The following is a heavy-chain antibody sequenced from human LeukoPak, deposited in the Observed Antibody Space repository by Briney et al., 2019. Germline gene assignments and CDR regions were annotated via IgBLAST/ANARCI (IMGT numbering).Heavy chain of an antibody. J-gene: IGHJ5*02. V-gene: IGHV3-23*01. Sequence: GGSLRLSCAASGFTFDDYGMSWVRQAPGKGLEWVSGITGSGFSTYYADSVKGRFTISRDNSKNTLYLQMNSLRAEDTAVYYCAKRGAYPNWFDPWGQGTLVTVSS. CDR1: GFTFDDYG. CDR2: ITGSGFST. CDR3: AKRGAYPNWFDP. D-gene: IGHD3-16*01.